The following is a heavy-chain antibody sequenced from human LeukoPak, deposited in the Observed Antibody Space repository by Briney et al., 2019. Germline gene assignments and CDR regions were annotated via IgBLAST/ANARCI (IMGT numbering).Heavy chain of an antibody. CDR3: AKGFAPDAFDI. J-gene: IGHJ3*02. CDR1: GFTFSDYG. Sequence: GGSLRLSCAASGFTFSDYGMHWVRQAPGKGLEWVAFIRSDGINKYADSVKGRFSISRDSSKNMLFLQMNSLRVEDTALYYCAKGFAPDAFDIWGQGTKVTVSS. V-gene: IGHV3-30*02. CDR2: IRSDGINK.